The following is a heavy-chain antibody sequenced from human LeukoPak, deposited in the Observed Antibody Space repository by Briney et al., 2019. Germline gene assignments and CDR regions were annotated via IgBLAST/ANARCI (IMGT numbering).Heavy chain of an antibody. CDR2: INWNGGST. CDR1: GFTFDDYG. CDR3: AKGTLIAARLLFDY. Sequence: PGGSLRLSCAASGFTFDDYGMSWVRQAPGKGLEWVSGINWNGGSTGYADSVKGRFTISRDNAKNSLYLQMNSLRAEDTALYYCAKGTLIAARLLFDYWGQGTLVTVPS. D-gene: IGHD6-6*01. V-gene: IGHV3-20*04. J-gene: IGHJ4*02.